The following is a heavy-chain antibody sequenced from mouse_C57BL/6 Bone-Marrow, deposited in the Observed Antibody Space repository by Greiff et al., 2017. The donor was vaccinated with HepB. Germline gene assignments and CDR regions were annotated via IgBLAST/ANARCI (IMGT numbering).Heavy chain of an antibody. J-gene: IGHJ4*01. V-gene: IGHV6-3*01. Sequence: EVMLVESGGGLVQPGGSMKLSCVASGFTFSNYWMNWVRQSPEKGLEWVAQIRLKSDNYATHYAESVKGRFTISRDDSKSSGYLQMNNLRAEDTGIYYCTGAYYGYDSAMDYWGQGTSVTVSS. D-gene: IGHD2-9*01. CDR3: TGAYYGYDSAMDY. CDR1: GFTFSNYW. CDR2: IRLKSDNYAT.